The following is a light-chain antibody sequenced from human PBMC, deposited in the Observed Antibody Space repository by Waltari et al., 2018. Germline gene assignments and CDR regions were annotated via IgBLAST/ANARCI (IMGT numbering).Light chain of an antibody. CDR2: DTS. J-gene: IGLJ2*01. V-gene: IGLV7-46*01. CDR1: TGAVTSGHY. CDR3: LLSYSGARV. Sequence: QAVVTQEPSLTVSPGGTVHLTCGSSTGAVTSGHYPYWFQQKSGQAPRTLISDTSNKHSWTPARFSGSLLGGKAALTLSGAQPEDEADYYCLLSYSGARVFGGGTKLTVL.